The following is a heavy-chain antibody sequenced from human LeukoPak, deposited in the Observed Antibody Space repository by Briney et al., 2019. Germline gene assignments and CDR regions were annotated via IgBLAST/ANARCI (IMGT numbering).Heavy chain of an antibody. V-gene: IGHV1-46*01. CDR3: ARDNSVGDEAWWFNP. D-gene: IGHD1-26*01. CDR1: GYTFTSNY. J-gene: IGHJ5*02. CDR2: TSPSGGST. Sequence: ASVKLSCKAFGYTFTSNYMHWVRQAPGQGPEWKGVTSPSGGSTTYAQKFQGRVTLTRDRSTSKDYLELSSLRSEDTAVYYCARDNSVGDEAWWFNPWGQGTLVTVSS.